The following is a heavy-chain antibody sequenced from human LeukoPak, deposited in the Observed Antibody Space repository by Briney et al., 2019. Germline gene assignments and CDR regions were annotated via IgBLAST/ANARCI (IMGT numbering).Heavy chain of an antibody. CDR1: GYTFTSYD. V-gene: IGHV1-8*01. CDR3: ARGSTYYYGSGSYYRRSESFDY. Sequence: WASVKVSCKASGYTFTSYDINWVRQAPGQGLEWMGWMNPNSGNTGYAQKFQGRVTMTRNTSISTAYMELSSLRSEDTAVYYCARGSTYYYGSGSYYRRSESFDYWGQGTLVTVSS. CDR2: MNPNSGNT. J-gene: IGHJ4*02. D-gene: IGHD3-10*01.